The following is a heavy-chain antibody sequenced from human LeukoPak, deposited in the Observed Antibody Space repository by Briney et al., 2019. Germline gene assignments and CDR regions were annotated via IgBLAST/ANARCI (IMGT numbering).Heavy chain of an antibody. Sequence: SETLSLTCTVSGDSISSSGYYWGWIRQPPGKGLEWIGEINHSGSTNYNPSLKSRVTISVDTSKNQFSLKLSSVTAADTAVYYCARDGSRGGYHNWFDPWGQGTLVTVSS. V-gene: IGHV4-39*07. CDR2: INHSGST. J-gene: IGHJ5*02. D-gene: IGHD2-15*01. CDR1: GDSISSSGYY. CDR3: ARDGSRGGYHNWFDP.